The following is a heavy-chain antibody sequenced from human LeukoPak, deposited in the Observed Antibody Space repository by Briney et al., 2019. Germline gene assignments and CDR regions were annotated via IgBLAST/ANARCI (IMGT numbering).Heavy chain of an antibody. V-gene: IGHV3-23*01. J-gene: IGHJ5*02. Sequence: GGSLRLSCAASGFTFSSYAMSWVRQAPGKGLEWVSAISGSGGSTYYADSVKGRLTISRDNSKNTLYLQMNSLRAEDTAVYYCARETGHYDSSGYPNGWFDPWGQGTLVTVSS. D-gene: IGHD3-22*01. CDR1: GFTFSSYA. CDR2: ISGSGGST. CDR3: ARETGHYDSSGYPNGWFDP.